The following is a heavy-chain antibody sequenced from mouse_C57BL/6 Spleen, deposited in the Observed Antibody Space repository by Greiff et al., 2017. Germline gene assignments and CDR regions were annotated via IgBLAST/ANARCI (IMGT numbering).Heavy chain of an antibody. V-gene: IGHV2-2*01. Sequence: QVQLQQSGPGLVQPSQSLSITCTVSGFSLTSYGVHWVRQSPGKGLEWLGVIWSGGSTDYNAAFISRLSISKDNSKSQVFFKMNSLQADDTAIYYCARTITTVEGLAYWGQGTLVTVSA. J-gene: IGHJ3*01. CDR2: IWSGGST. CDR1: GFSLTSYG. CDR3: ARTITTVEGLAY. D-gene: IGHD1-1*01.